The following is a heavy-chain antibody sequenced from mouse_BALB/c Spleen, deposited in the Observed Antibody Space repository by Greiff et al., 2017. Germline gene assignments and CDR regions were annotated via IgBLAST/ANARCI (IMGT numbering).Heavy chain of an antibody. Sequence: EVQLQESGGDLVKPGGSLKLSCAASGFTFSSYGMSWVRQTPDKRLEWVATISSGGSYTYYPDSVKGRFTISRDNAKNTLYLQMSSLKSEDTAMYYCASGGPLDYWGQGTTLTVSS. V-gene: IGHV5-6*01. CDR1: GFTFSSYG. CDR2: ISSGGSYT. CDR3: ASGGPLDY. J-gene: IGHJ2*01.